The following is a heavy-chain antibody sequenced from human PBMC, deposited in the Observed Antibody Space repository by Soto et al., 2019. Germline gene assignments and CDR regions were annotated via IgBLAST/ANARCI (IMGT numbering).Heavy chain of an antibody. Sequence: ASVKVSCKASGYTFTSYAMHWVRQAPGQRLEWMGWINAGNGNTKYSQKFQGRGTITRDTSASTAYMELGSRRVGDTAVYYCASCTKTQGSGYDSWGQGTLVTVSS. CDR2: INAGNGNT. CDR3: ASCTKTQGSGYDS. J-gene: IGHJ4*02. CDR1: GYTFTSYA. D-gene: IGHD5-12*01. V-gene: IGHV1-3*01.